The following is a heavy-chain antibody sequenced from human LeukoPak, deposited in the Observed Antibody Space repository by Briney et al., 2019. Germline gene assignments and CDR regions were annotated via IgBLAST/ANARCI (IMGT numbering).Heavy chain of an antibody. J-gene: IGHJ4*02. CDR3: ARAGSHYYGSGSGFYFHY. CDR2: IRSSSSTI. Sequence: GGSLRLSCAASGFSFSSYSMNWVRQAPGKGLEWVSYIRSSSSTIYYADTVKGRFTISRDNAKNSLYLQMNSLRDEDTAVYYCARAGSHYYGSGSGFYFHYRGQGTLVTVSS. CDR1: GFSFSSYS. D-gene: IGHD3-10*01. V-gene: IGHV3-48*02.